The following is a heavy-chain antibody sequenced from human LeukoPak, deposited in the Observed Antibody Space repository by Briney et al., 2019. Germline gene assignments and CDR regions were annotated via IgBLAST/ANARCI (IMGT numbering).Heavy chain of an antibody. Sequence: GGSLRLSCAASEFTFSSYGMHWVRQAPGKGLEWVAFIRYDGSNKYYADSVKGRFTISRDNSKNTLYLQMNSLRAEDTAVYYCAKATQARYCSSTSCYGGWLGDYWGQGTLVTVSS. J-gene: IGHJ4*02. CDR3: AKATQARYCSSTSCYGGWLGDY. V-gene: IGHV3-30*02. CDR1: EFTFSSYG. D-gene: IGHD2-2*01. CDR2: IRYDGSNK.